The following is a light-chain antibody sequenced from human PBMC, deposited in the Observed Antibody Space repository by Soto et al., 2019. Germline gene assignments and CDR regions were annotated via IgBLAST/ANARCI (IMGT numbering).Light chain of an antibody. CDR3: KHYNSXSEA. J-gene: IGKJ1*01. V-gene: IGKV1-5*03. Sequence: DIQMTQSPSTLSGSVGDRVTITCRASQTISSWLAWYQQKPGKAPKLLIYKASTLKSGVPSRFSASGSGTEFTLTISRLQPDYFATYYSKHYNSXSEACGQWT. CDR1: QTISSW. CDR2: KAS.